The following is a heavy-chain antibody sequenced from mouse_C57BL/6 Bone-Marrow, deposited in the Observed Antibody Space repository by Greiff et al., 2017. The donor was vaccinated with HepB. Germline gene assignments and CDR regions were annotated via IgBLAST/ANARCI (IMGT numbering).Heavy chain of an antibody. CDR3: ARDQAYYAMDY. CDR2: IDPSDSYT. V-gene: IGHV1-69*01. CDR1: GYTFTSYW. Sequence: QVHVKQPGAELVMPGASVKLSCKASGYTFTSYWMHWVKQRPGQGLEWIGEIDPSDSYTNYNQKFKGKSTLTVDKSSSTAYMQLSSLTSEDSAVYYCARDQAYYAMDYWGQGTSVTVSS. J-gene: IGHJ4*01. D-gene: IGHD3-2*02.